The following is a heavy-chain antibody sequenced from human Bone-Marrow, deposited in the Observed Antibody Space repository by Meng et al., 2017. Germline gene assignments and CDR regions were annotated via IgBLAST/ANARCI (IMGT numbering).Heavy chain of an antibody. D-gene: IGHD3-22*01. Sequence: GSLRLSCAASGFTFSRYEMNWVRQAPGKGLEWIGSIYYSGSTYYNPSLKSRVTISVDTSKNQFSLKLSSVTAADTAVYYCARLYDSRSHNRGDPGQVDYWGQGTLVTVSS. CDR3: ARLYDSRSHNRGDPGQVDY. J-gene: IGHJ4*02. V-gene: IGHV4-38-2*01. CDR2: IYYSGST. CDR1: GFTFSRYE.